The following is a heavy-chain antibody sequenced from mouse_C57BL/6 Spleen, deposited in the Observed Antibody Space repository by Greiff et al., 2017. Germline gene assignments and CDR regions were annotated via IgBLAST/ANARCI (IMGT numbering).Heavy chain of an antibody. V-gene: IGHV5-4*01. CDR2: ISDGGSYT. Sequence: EVKLVESGGGLVKPGGSLKLSCAASGFTFSSYAMSWVRQTPEKRLEWVATISDGGSYTYYPDNVKGRFTISRDNAKNNLYLQMSHLKSEDTAMYYCAREYDYDYAMDYWGQGTSVTVSS. CDR3: AREYDYDYAMDY. D-gene: IGHD2-4*01. J-gene: IGHJ4*01. CDR1: GFTFSSYA.